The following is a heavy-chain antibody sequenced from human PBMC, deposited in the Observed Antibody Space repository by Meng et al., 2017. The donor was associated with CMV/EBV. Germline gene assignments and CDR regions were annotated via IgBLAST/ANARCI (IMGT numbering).Heavy chain of an antibody. CDR3: TTDFILMVYDAVDWA. V-gene: IGHV3-15*01. D-gene: IGHD2-8*01. CDR2: IKSKTDGGTT. CDR1: GFTFSNAW. Sequence: GGSLRLSCAASGFTFSNAWMSWVRQAPGKGLEWVGRIKSKTDGGTTDYAAPGKGRFTISRDDSKNTLYLQMNSLKTEDTAVYYCTTDFILMVYDAVDWAWGQGTLVTVSS. J-gene: IGHJ5*02.